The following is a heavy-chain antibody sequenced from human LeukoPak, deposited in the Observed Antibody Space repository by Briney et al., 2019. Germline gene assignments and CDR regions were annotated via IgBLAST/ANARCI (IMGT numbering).Heavy chain of an antibody. J-gene: IGHJ6*03. D-gene: IGHD6-19*01. CDR1: GYTFTGYY. Sequence: SVKVSCKASGYTFTGYYMHWVRQAPGQGLEWMGRIIPIFGTANYAQKFQGGVTITTDESTSTAYMELSSLRSEDTAVYYCARSAVAGFYYYYMDVWGKGTTVTASS. V-gene: IGHV1-69*05. CDR3: ARSAVAGFYYYYMDV. CDR2: IIPIFGTA.